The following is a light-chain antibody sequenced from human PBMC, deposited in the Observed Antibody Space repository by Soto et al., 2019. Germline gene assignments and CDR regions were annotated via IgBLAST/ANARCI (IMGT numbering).Light chain of an antibody. J-gene: IGKJ4*01. CDR3: QQYNNWPRAT. Sequence: IVMTQSPATLSVSLGERATLSCRASQSINSNLAWYQQKPGQAPRLLMFRASIRATGFPARFSGSGSGTEFNITLSRLQSEDSAVYYCQQYNNWPRATFGGGTKVEIK. CDR2: RAS. V-gene: IGKV3-15*01. CDR1: QSINSN.